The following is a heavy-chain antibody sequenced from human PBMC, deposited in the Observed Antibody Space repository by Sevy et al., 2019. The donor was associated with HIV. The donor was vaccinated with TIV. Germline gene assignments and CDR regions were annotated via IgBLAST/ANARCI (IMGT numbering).Heavy chain of an antibody. CDR1: VFTFSSYW. CDR3: ARGIGNYND. CDR2: IKSDGSIT. D-gene: IGHD1-7*01. J-gene: IGHJ4*02. Sequence: GGSLRLSCVASVFTFSSYWMHWVRQAPGKGLVWVSGIKSDGSITNYADSVKGRFTISRDKAKNTLYLQMNSLRAEDTAVYYCARGIGNYNDWGQGTLVTVSS. V-gene: IGHV3-74*01.